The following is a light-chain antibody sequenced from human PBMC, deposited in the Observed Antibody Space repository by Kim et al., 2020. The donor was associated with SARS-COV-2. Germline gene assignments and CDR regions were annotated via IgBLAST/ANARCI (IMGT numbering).Light chain of an antibody. Sequence: SYELTQPPSVSVSPGQTASITCSGDKLGDKYACWYQQKPGQSPVLVIYQDSKRPSGIPERFSGSNSGNTATLTISGTQAMVEADYYCQAWDSSTVVFGG. CDR1: KLGDKY. CDR2: QDS. CDR3: QAWDSSTVV. J-gene: IGLJ2*01. V-gene: IGLV3-1*01.